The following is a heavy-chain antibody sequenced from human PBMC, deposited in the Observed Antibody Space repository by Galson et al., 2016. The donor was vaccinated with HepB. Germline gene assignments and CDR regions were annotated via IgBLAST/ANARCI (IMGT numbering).Heavy chain of an antibody. Sequence: PALVKPTQTLTLTCTFSGFSLPSSKVAVGWIRQPPGKALEWLALIYWDNERRYRPSLKSRVTITMDTSKNQVVLTMTNLDPVDTATYYCALLDYSGRSGLGDFDDWGQGTLVTVSS. CDR2: IYWDNER. V-gene: IGHV2-5*02. CDR1: GFSLPSSKVA. D-gene: IGHD4-23*01. J-gene: IGHJ4*02. CDR3: ALLDYSGRSGLGDFDD.